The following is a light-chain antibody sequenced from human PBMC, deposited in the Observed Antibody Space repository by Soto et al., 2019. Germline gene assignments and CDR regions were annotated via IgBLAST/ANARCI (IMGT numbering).Light chain of an antibody. CDR2: DAS. CDR3: QQYDNLPFT. V-gene: IGKV1-33*01. J-gene: IGKJ3*01. CDR1: QDISNY. Sequence: DIQMTQSPSSLSASVGDRVTITCQASQDISNYLNWYQQKPGKAPKLLIYDASNLETGVPSRFSVSGSGTDFTFTISSLQTEDIATYYCQQYDNLPFTFGPGTKVDIK.